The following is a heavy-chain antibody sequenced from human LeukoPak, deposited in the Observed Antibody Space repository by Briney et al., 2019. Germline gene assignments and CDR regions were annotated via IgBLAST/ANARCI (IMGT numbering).Heavy chain of an antibody. J-gene: IGHJ4*02. CDR1: GGTFSSYA. Sequence: GASVKVSCKASGGTFSSYAISWVRQAPGQGLEWMGRIIPILGIANYAQKFQGRVTITADKSTSTAYMELSRLRSDDTAVYYCARAIFGSGSYYADYWGQGTLVTVSS. D-gene: IGHD3-10*01. CDR3: ARAIFGSGSYYADY. V-gene: IGHV1-69*04. CDR2: IIPILGIA.